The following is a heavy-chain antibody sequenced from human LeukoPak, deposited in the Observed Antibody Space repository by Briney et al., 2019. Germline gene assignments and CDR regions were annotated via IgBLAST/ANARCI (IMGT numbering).Heavy chain of an antibody. V-gene: IGHV3-48*01. CDR1: GFTFSIYT. CDR2: ISTNSGTI. D-gene: IGHD1-26*01. Sequence: GGSLRLSCAASGFTFSIYTMNWVRKAPGKGLEWFSYISTNSGTIWYADSVKGRFSISRDNAKNSLFLHMNSLRAEDTAVYYCVRDLTIVGVAQVHHWGQGTLVTVSS. CDR3: VRDLTIVGVAQVHH. J-gene: IGHJ5*02.